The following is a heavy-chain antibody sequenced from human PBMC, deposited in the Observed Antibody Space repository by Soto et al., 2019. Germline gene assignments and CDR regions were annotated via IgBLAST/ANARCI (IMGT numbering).Heavy chain of an antibody. CDR2: IDPSDSYT. D-gene: IGHD6-6*01. CDR1: GYSFTSYW. J-gene: IGHJ6*02. Sequence: PEESLKISCQGSGYSFTSYWISWVRQMPGKGLEWMGRIDPSDSYTNYSPSFQGHVTISADKSISTAYLQWSSLKASDTAMYYCAREYSSSNYYYYGTDVWGPGTTLTVSS. CDR3: AREYSSSNYYYYGTDV. V-gene: IGHV5-10-1*01.